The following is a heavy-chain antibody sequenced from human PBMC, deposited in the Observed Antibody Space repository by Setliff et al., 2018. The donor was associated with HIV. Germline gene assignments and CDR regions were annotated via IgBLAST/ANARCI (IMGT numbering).Heavy chain of an antibody. J-gene: IGHJ4*02. CDR2: IKQDGSEE. CDR3: ARGRGESRTNYFDY. V-gene: IGHV3-7*03. CDR1: GFTFTTYW. Sequence: GESLKISCAASGFTFTTYWMSWVRQAPGKGLEWVANIKQDGSEEYYVDSVKGRFTISRDGARNSLYLQMNSLRDEDTAVYYCARGRGESRTNYFDYWGQGTLVTVSS.